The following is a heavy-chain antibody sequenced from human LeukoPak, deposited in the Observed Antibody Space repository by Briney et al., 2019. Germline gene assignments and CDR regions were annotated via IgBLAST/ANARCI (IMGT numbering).Heavy chain of an antibody. CDR3: ARGGFWSGYSIDY. V-gene: IGHV1-2*02. D-gene: IGHD3-3*01. Sequence: ASVKVSCKASGYTFSGFYIHWVRQAPGQGLEWMGWINPNSGGTNYAQRFQGTVTLTRDTSISTVYMEVSRLKSDDTAVFYCARGGFWSGYSIDYWGQGTLSPSPQ. J-gene: IGHJ4*02. CDR2: INPNSGGT. CDR1: GYTFSGFY.